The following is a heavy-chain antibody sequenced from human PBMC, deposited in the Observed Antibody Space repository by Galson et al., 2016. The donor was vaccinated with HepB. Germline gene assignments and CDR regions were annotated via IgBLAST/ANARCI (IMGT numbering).Heavy chain of an antibody. D-gene: IGHD6-19*01. V-gene: IGHV3-74*03. CDR2: INSEGSST. J-gene: IGHJ4*02. Sequence: SLRLSCAASGFTFSDFWMHWVRQVPGKGLVWVSRINSEGSSTKYADSVKGRLTISRDNANNTLYLQMNSLRAEDTAVYYCARDRASSGWYVFGSWGQGTLVTVAS. CDR1: GFTFSDFW. CDR3: ARDRASSGWYVFGS.